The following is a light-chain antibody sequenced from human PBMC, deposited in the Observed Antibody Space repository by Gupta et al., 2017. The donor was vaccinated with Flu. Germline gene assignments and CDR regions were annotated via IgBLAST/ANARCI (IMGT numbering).Light chain of an antibody. J-gene: IGLJ1*01. CDR3: TAWDDSLSGYV. CDR2: KNN. Sequence: RVTISCSGSSSNIGSDYVHWYQHLPGTAPKLLIYKNNQRPSGVPDRFSGSKSGTSASLAISGLRSEDEADYYCTAWDDSLSGYVFGAGTKVTVL. V-gene: IGLV1-47*01. CDR1: SSNIGSDY.